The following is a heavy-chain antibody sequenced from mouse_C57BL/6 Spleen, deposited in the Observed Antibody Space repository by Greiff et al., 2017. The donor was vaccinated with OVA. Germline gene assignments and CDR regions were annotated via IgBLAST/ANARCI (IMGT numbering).Heavy chain of an antibody. CDR3: AREGDGYYAWFAY. CDR1: GFTFSSYA. D-gene: IGHD2-3*01. V-gene: IGHV5-4*01. CDR2: ISDGGSYT. Sequence: EVKLMESGGGLVKPGGSLKLSCAASGFTFSSYAMSWVRQTPEKRLEWVATISDGGSYTYYPDNVKGRFTISRDNAKNNLYLQMSHLKSEDTAMYYCAREGDGYYAWFAYWGQGTLVTVSA. J-gene: IGHJ3*01.